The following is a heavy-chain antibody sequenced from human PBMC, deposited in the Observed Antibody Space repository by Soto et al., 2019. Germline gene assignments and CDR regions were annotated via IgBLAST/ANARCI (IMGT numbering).Heavy chain of an antibody. CDR2: INPSGGST. CDR1: GYTFTSYY. V-gene: IGHV1-46*03. D-gene: IGHD3-3*01. CDR3: ARDSVTRGSSTIPRGGFDY. J-gene: IGHJ4*02. Sequence: ASVKVSCKASGYTFTSYYMHWVRQAPGQGLEWMGIINPSGGSTSYAQKFQGRVTMTRDTSTSTVYMELSSLRSEDTAVYYCARDSVTRGSSTIPRGGFDYWGQGTLDPVSS.